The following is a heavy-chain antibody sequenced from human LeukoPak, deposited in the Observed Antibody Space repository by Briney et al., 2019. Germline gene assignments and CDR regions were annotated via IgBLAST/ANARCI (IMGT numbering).Heavy chain of an antibody. V-gene: IGHV3-48*03. Sequence: GGSLRLSCAASGFTFTSYEMNCISSSGSTMYYADSVKGRFTISRDNAKNSLYLQMNSLRADDTAVYYCASVLPSVPPDYWGQGTLVTVSA. CDR1: GFTFTSYE. J-gene: IGHJ4*02. CDR3: ASVLPSVPPDY. CDR2: ISSSGSTM. D-gene: IGHD3-10*02.